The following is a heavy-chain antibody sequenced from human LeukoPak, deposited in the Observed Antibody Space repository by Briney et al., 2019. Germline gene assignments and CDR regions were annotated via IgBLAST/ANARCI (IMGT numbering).Heavy chain of an antibody. D-gene: IGHD2-2*01. CDR3: ARDCSSTSCYADY. J-gene: IGHJ4*02. CDR1: GFTFDDYG. V-gene: IGHV3-20*04. CDR2: INWNGGST. Sequence: GGSLRLSCAASGFTFDDYGMSWVRHAPGKGLEWVSGINWNGGSTGYADSVKGRFTISRDNAKNSLYLQMNSLRAEDTALYYCARDCSSTSCYADYWGRGTLVTVSS.